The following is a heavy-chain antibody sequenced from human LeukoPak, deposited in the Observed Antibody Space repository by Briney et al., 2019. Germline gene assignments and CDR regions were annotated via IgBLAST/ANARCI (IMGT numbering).Heavy chain of an antibody. D-gene: IGHD3-22*01. CDR2: INPSGGST. J-gene: IGHJ4*02. CDR1: GYTFTSYY. CDR3: ARGAPEDSSGYPPGY. V-gene: IGHV1-46*01. Sequence: ASVKVSCKASGYTFTSYYMHWVRQAPGQGLEWMGIINPSGGSTSYAQKFQGRVTMTRDTSTSTVYMELSSLRSEDTAVYYWARGAPEDSSGYPPGYWGQGTLVTVSS.